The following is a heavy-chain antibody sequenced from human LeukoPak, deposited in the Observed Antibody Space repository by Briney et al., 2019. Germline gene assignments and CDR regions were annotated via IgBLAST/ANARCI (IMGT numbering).Heavy chain of an antibody. D-gene: IGHD1-26*01. CDR1: GYTFTSCD. J-gene: IGHJ4*02. Sequence: ASVKVSCKASGYTFTSCDINWVRQATGQGLEWVGWMNPKSGKAGYAQKFQGRVTMTRNTSINTAYMELTRLRSEDTAVYYCARGPEIVGTTHPFDYWGQGTLVTVSS. CDR3: ARGPEIVGTTHPFDY. CDR2: MNPKSGKA. V-gene: IGHV1-8*01.